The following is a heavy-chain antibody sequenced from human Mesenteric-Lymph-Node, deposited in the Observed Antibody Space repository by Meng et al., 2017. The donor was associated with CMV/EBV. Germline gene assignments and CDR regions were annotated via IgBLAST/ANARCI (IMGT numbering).Heavy chain of an antibody. J-gene: IGHJ6*02. CDR1: ELTFDDYA. CDR2: IRWNCDSI. D-gene: IGHD2-15*01. V-gene: IGHV3-9*01. Sequence: SLKISCAPSELTFDDYAMSWVRQAPGKGLEWVSDIRWNCDSIDCADSVKGRFTISRDNARNSLYLQMSSLRAEDTAVYYCARASYCSGGSCYSNYGMDVWGQGTTVTVSS. CDR3: ARASYCSGGSCYSNYGMDV.